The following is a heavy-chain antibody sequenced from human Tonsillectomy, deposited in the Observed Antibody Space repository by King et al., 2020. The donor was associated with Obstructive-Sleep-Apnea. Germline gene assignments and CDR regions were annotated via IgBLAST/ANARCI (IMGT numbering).Heavy chain of an antibody. CDR1: GFTFSGYY. CDR3: AREYGDYGHYYHYGMDV. J-gene: IGHJ6*02. CDR2: ISSSGSNI. Sequence: VQLVESGGGLVKPGGSLRLACAASGFTFSGYYMSWIRQAPGKGLEWVSYISSSGSNIYSADSVKGRFTISRDNAKNSLYLQLNSLRAEDTAVYYCAREYGDYGHYYHYGMDVWGQGTMVTVSS. V-gene: IGHV3-11*01. D-gene: IGHD4-17*01.